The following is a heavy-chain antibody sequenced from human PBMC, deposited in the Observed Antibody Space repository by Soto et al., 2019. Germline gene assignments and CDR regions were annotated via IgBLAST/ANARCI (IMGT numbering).Heavy chain of an antibody. CDR1: GFIFRTYG. Sequence: EVQLVESGGGLVKPGGSLRLSCTASGFIFRTYGMTWVRQAPEKGLEWVSSIYSSGTFIYYADSVKARFTISRDDAKNSLFRKINSRRAEDTAVYYCGRATGRGITRAGGQGPLVTVSS. CDR3: GRATGRGITRA. J-gene: IGHJ4*02. V-gene: IGHV3-21*01. CDR2: IYSSGTFI. D-gene: IGHD3-16*01.